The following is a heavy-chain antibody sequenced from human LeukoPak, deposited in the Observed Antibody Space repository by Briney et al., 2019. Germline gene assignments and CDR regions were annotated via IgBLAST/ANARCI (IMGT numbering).Heavy chain of an antibody. J-gene: IGHJ4*02. V-gene: IGHV3-21*01. CDR2: ISSSSSYI. CDR1: GFTFSSYS. Sequence: GGSLRLSCAASGFTFSSYSMNWVRQAPGKGLEWVSSISSSSSYIYYADSVKGRFTISRDSAKNSLYLQMNSLRAEDTAVYYCARGAVAGYFDYWGQGTLVTVSS. CDR3: ARGAVAGYFDY. D-gene: IGHD6-19*01.